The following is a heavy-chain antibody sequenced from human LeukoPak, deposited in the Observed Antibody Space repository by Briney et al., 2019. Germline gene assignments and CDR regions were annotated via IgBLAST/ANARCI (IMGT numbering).Heavy chain of an antibody. CDR2: IYYSGST. J-gene: IGHJ6*03. Sequence: SETLSLTCTVSGGSISSYYWSWIRQPPGKGLEWIGYIYYSGSTNYNPSLKSRVTISVDTSKNQFSLKLSSVTAADTAVYYCARAKDFWSGLYYYYYMDVWGKGTTVTVSS. V-gene: IGHV4-59*01. CDR3: ARAKDFWSGLYYYYYMDV. CDR1: GGSISSYY. D-gene: IGHD3-3*01.